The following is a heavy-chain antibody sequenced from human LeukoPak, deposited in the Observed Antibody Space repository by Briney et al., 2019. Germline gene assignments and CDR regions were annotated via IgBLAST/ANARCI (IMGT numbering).Heavy chain of an antibody. CDR3: ARDRYYYDSSGYYDN. D-gene: IGHD3-22*01. V-gene: IGHV1-2*02. Sequence: SSVKVSCKASGYTFTGYYMHWVRQAPGQGREWMGWINPNSGGTNYAQKFQGRVTMTRDTSISTAYMELSRLRSDDTAVYYCARDRYYYDSSGYYDNWGQGTLVTVSS. CDR2: INPNSGGT. CDR1: GYTFTGYY. J-gene: IGHJ4*02.